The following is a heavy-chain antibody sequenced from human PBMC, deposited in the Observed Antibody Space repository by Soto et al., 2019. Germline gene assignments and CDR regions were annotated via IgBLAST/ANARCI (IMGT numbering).Heavy chain of an antibody. J-gene: IGHJ5*02. D-gene: IGHD5-18*01. CDR1: GGSISSGGYY. CDR2: IYYSGST. V-gene: IGHV4-31*03. Sequence: QVQLQESGPGLVKPSQTLSLTCTVSGGSISSGGYYWSWIRQHPGKVLEWIGYIYYSGSTYYNPSLKSRVTISVDTSNNQFSLKLSSVTAADTAVYYCARVLRGYRNAIALNWFDPWGQGTLVTVSS. CDR3: ARVLRGYRNAIALNWFDP.